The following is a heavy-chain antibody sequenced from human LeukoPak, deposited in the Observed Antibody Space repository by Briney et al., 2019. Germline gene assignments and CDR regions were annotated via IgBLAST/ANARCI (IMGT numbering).Heavy chain of an antibody. J-gene: IGHJ4*02. CDR3: ARSPYRGGSSWTEFDY. Sequence: GGSLRLSCAASGFTFSNYGIHWVRQAPGKGLEWVAFIRYDGSDKYYADSVKGRFTISRDSSKNTVYLQMNSLRDDGTAVYYCARSPYRGGSSWTEFDYWGQGTLVTVSS. CDR1: GFTFSNYG. V-gene: IGHV3-30*02. CDR2: IRYDGSDK. D-gene: IGHD6-13*01.